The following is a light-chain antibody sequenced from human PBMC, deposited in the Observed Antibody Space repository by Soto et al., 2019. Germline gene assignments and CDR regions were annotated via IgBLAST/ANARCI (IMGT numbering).Light chain of an antibody. CDR3: QQRSNWPSGT. V-gene: IGKV3-11*01. Sequence: EIVLTQSPATLSLSPGERATLSCRASQSVTNYLAWYQQNPGQAPRLLIYGASNRATGIPARFSGSGSGTDFTLTISSLEPEDFAVYYCQQRSNWPSGTFGQGNKVEIK. CDR1: QSVTNY. CDR2: GAS. J-gene: IGKJ1*01.